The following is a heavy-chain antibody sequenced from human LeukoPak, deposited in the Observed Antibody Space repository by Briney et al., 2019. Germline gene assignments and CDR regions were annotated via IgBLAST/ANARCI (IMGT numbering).Heavy chain of an antibody. CDR3: ARAGGVRLLWFGELLPGFDY. Sequence: SETLSLTCAVYGGSFSGYYWSWIRQPPGKGLEWIGEINHSGGTNYNPSLKSRVTISVDTSKNQFSLKLSSVTAADTAVYYCARAGGVRLLWFGELLPGFDYWGQGTLVTVSS. CDR2: INHSGGT. CDR1: GGSFSGYY. J-gene: IGHJ4*02. D-gene: IGHD3-10*01. V-gene: IGHV4-34*01.